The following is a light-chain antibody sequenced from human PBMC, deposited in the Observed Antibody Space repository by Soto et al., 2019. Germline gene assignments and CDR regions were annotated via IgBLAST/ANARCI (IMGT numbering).Light chain of an antibody. CDR1: QSLVHSDGNTY. V-gene: IGKV2-30*02. CDR2: KVS. CDR3: MQGTHRPIT. Sequence: DIVMTQTPLSSPVTLGQRASISCRSSQSLVHSDGNTYLSWLQQRPGQPPRRLIYKVSDRDSGVPDRFSGSGSGTDFTLKISRVEAEDGGVDDCMQGTHRPITFGQGTRLEIK. J-gene: IGKJ5*01.